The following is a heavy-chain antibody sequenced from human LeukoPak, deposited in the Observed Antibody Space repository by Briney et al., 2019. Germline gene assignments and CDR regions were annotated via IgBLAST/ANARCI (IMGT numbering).Heavy chain of an antibody. J-gene: IGHJ2*01. Sequence: GGSLRLSCAASGFTFSGSAMHWVRQASGKGLEWVGRIRSKANSYAAAYAASVKGRFTISRDDSKNTAYLQMNSLKTEDTAVYYCTRPISYYDSSGYYPSSYFDLWGRGTLVTVSS. D-gene: IGHD3-22*01. CDR1: GFTFSGSA. CDR2: IRSKANSYAA. CDR3: TRPISYYDSSGYYPSSYFDL. V-gene: IGHV3-73*01.